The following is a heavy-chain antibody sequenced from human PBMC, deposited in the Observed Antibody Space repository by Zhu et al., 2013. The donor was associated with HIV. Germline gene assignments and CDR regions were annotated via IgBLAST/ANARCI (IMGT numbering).Heavy chain of an antibody. V-gene: IGHV4-38-2*02. CDR3: ARGIRSGSYPVAAFDI. CDR2: IYHSGST. J-gene: IGHJ3*02. D-gene: IGHD3-10*01. CDR1: GYSISSGYY. Sequence: VQLQESGPGLVKPSETLSLTCTVSGYSISSGYYWGWIRQPPGKGLEWIGSIYHSGSTYYNPSLKSRVTISVDTSKNQFSLKLSSVTAADTAVYYCARGIRSGSYPVAAFDIWGQGTMVTVSS.